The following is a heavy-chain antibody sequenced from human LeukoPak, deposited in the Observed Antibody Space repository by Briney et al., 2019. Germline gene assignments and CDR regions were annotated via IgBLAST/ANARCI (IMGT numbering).Heavy chain of an antibody. Sequence: PSETLSLTCTASGGSISTYYWSWIRQRPGKGLEWIAYIDYSASTNYNPSLKSRVTISVDTSKNQFSLKLSSVTAADTAVYYCARHYVFVRGGSSFDYWGQGSLVTVSS. D-gene: IGHD3-16*01. V-gene: IGHV4-59*08. CDR2: IDYSAST. CDR1: GGSISTYY. CDR3: ARHYVFVRGGSSFDY. J-gene: IGHJ4*02.